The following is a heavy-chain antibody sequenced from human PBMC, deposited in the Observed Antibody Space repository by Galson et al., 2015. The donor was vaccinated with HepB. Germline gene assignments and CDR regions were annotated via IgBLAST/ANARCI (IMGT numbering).Heavy chain of an antibody. CDR1: GFTFSSYA. Sequence: SLRLSCAASGFTFSSYAMHWVRQAPGKGLEWVAVISYDGSNKYYADSVKGRFTISRDNSKSTLYLQMNSLRAEDTAVYYCAREGNLRYFDWPGFDYWGQGTLVTVSS. V-gene: IGHV3-30-3*01. CDR3: AREGNLRYFDWPGFDY. D-gene: IGHD3-9*01. CDR2: ISYDGSNK. J-gene: IGHJ4*02.